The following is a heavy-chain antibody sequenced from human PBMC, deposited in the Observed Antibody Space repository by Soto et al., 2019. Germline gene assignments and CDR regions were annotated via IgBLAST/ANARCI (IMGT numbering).Heavy chain of an antibody. Sequence: SETLSLTCAVYGGSFSGYYWSRIRQPPGKGLEWIGEINHSGSTNYNPSLKSRVTISVDTSKNQFSLKLSSVTAADTAVYYCARVRSRWQQLVRWFDPWGQGTLVTVSS. V-gene: IGHV4-34*01. CDR1: GGSFSGYY. D-gene: IGHD6-13*01. CDR2: INHSGST. CDR3: ARVRSRWQQLVRWFDP. J-gene: IGHJ5*02.